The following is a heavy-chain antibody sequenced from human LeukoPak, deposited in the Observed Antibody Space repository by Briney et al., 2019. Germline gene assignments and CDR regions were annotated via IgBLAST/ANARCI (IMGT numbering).Heavy chain of an antibody. J-gene: IGHJ4*02. V-gene: IGHV4-39*01. CDR2: IFYSGST. D-gene: IGHD4-17*01. CDR3: ARSTVTTWVGGFDY. CDR1: GGSVSSSSYY. Sequence: SEALSLTCTVSGGSVSSSSYYWGWIRQPPGKGLEWIGSIFYSGSTYYNPSLQSRVTISIDTSKNQFSLKLSSVTAADTAVYYCARSTVTTWVGGFDYWGQGTLVTVSS.